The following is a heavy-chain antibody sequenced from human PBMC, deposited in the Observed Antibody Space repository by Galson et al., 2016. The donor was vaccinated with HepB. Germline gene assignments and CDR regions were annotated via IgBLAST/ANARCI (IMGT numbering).Heavy chain of an antibody. J-gene: IGHJ6*03. CDR3: AREREGQYQLTMDV. D-gene: IGHD2-2*01. CDR1: GGSISGYY. V-gene: IGHV4-59*01. CDR2: IYYSGRT. Sequence: ETLSLTCTVSGGSISGYYWSWIRQPPGKGLEWIGYIYYSGRTNYNPSLKSRVTISVDTSKNQFSLKLSSVTAADTAVYYCAREREGQYQLTMDVWGKGTTVTVSS.